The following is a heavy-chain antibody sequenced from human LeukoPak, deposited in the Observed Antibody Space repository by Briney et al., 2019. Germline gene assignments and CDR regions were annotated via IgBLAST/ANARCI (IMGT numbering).Heavy chain of an antibody. D-gene: IGHD3-10*01. CDR1: GRSINSSTDY. J-gene: IGHJ4*02. CDR3: ASYYASGSYFDY. V-gene: IGHV4-39*02. CDR2: ISYSGST. Sequence: SETLSLTCTVSGRSINSSTDYWGWIRQPPGKGLEWIGSISYSGSTYYNPSLESRVTISVDTSKNHFSLNLASVTAADTAEYYCASYYASGSYFDYWGQGILVTVSS.